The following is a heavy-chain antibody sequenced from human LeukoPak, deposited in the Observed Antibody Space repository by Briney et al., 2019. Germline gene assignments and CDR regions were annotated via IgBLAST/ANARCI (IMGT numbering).Heavy chain of an antibody. J-gene: IGHJ4*02. CDR2: ISYDGSNK. CDR1: GFTFSSYA. Sequence: GGSLRLSCAASGFTFSSYAMHWVRQAPGKGLEWVAVISYDGSNKYYADSVKGRFTISRDNSKNTLYLQMNSLRAEDTAVYYCARERIAAAGGFDYWGQGTLVTVSS. V-gene: IGHV3-30-3*01. D-gene: IGHD6-13*01. CDR3: ARERIAAAGGFDY.